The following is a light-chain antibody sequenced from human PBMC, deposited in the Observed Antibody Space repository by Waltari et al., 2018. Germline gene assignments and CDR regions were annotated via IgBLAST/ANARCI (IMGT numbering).Light chain of an antibody. CDR1: TSNIGTNT. CDR3: ATWDDSLSGRV. Sequence: QSVLTQPPSTSGTPGQTVTISCSGSTSNIGTNTVTWCQLLPGTAPKTVIFANYPRPSGVPDRFSASKSGTSASLVISGLQSEDEADYFCATWDDSLSGRVFGGGTKVTVL. J-gene: IGLJ3*02. V-gene: IGLV1-44*01. CDR2: ANY.